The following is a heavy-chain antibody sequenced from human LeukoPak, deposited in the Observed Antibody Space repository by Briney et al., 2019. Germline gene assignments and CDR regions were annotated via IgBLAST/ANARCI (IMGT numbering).Heavy chain of an antibody. V-gene: IGHV3-33*01. CDR1: GVTFSSYG. CDR2: IWYDGSNK. J-gene: IGHJ4*02. Sequence: PGRSLRLSCAASGVTFSSYGMHWVRQAPGKGLEWVAVIWYDGSNKYYVDSVKGRFTISRDNSKNTLYLQMNSLRAEDTAVYYCARAKMDSSGYSFDYWGPGTLVTVSS. D-gene: IGHD3-22*01. CDR3: ARAKMDSSGYSFDY.